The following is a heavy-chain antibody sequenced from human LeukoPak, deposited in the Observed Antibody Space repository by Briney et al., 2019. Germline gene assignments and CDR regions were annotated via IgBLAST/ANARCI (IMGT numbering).Heavy chain of an antibody. V-gene: IGHV1-2*02. CDR1: GYTFTGYY. CDR3: ARVARFLEWTTEEY. D-gene: IGHD3-3*01. CDR2: INPNSGST. Sequence: ASVKVSCKASGYTFTGYYMLWVRQAPGQGLEWMGWINPNSGSTNYAQKFQGRVTMTRDTSISTAYMELSRLRSDDTAVYYCARVARFLEWTTEEYWGQGTLVTVSS. J-gene: IGHJ4*02.